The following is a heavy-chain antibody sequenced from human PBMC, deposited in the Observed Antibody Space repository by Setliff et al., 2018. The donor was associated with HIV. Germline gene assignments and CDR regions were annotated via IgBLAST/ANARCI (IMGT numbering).Heavy chain of an antibody. CDR3: ARGYHLLNPDY. J-gene: IGHJ4*02. V-gene: IGHV4-39*01. Sequence: SETLSLTCTVSGDSISNNGYYWAWIRQPPGKGLEWIGCVYHRGTTYYNLSLKSRLAMSVDTSKNKFFLKLNSLTAADTAVYYCARGYHLLNPDYWGQGTLVTVSS. CDR2: VYHRGTT. CDR1: GDSISNNGYY. D-gene: IGHD2-2*02.